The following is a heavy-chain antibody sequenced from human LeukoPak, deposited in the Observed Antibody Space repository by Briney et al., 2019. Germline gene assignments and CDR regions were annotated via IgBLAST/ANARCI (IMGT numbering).Heavy chain of an antibody. CDR3: ARESTMIVVVIITGIDY. CDR2: ISYDGSNK. V-gene: IGHV3-30-3*01. CDR1: GFTFSSYA. D-gene: IGHD3-22*01. Sequence: GGSLRLSCAASGFTFSSYAMHWVRQAPGKGLEWVAVISYDGSNKYYADSVKGRFTISRDNSKNTLYLQMNSLRAEDTAVYYCARESTMIVVVIITGIDYWGQGTLVTVSS. J-gene: IGHJ4*02.